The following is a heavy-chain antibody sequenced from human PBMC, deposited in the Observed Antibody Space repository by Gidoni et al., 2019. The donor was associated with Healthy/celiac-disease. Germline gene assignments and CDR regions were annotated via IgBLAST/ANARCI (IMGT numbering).Heavy chain of an antibody. V-gene: IGHV3-23*01. J-gene: IGHJ6*02. CDR1: GFTFSSYA. Sequence: AASGFTFSSYAMSWVRQAPGKGLEWVSAISGSGGSTYYADSVKGRFTISRDNSKNTLYLQMNSLRAEDTAVYYCAKDIHAGYCSGGSCYSYYYYYGMDVWGQGTTVTVSS. CDR2: ISGSGGST. D-gene: IGHD2-15*01. CDR3: AKDIHAGYCSGGSCYSYYYYYGMDV.